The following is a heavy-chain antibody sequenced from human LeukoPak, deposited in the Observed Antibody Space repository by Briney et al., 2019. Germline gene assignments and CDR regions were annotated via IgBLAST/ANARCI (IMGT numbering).Heavy chain of an antibody. CDR2: IDSDGSGT. CDR1: GLTLSGYW. J-gene: IGHJ4*02. Sequence: GGSLRLSCSASGLTLSGYWMHWVRQIPGKGPVWVSRIDSDGSGTSYADSVKGRFTISRDDVKNMLYLQMNSLRVEDTGLYYCSTVEHFWGQGTLVTVPS. D-gene: IGHD1/OR15-1a*01. V-gene: IGHV3-74*01. CDR3: STVEHF.